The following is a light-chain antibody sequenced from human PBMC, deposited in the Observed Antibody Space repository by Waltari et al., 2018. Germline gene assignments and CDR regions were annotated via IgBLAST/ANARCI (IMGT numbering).Light chain of an antibody. V-gene: IGLV2-11*01. J-gene: IGLJ7*01. CDR3: CSYAGSYTFV. CDR2: DVV. CDR1: SSDVGSYTF. Sequence: QSALTQPRSVSGSPGQSVTISCSGTSSDVGSYTFVSWYQQHPGKPPKLLIYDVVKRPSGVPDRFSGSKSGNTASLTISGLQTEDESDYYCCSYAGSYTFVFGGGTQLTVL.